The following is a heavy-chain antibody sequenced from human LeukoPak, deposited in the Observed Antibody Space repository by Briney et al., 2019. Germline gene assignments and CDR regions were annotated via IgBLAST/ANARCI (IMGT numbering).Heavy chain of an antibody. Sequence: GGSLRLSCAASGFTFSSYSMNWVRQAPGKGLEWVSSISSSSSYIYYADSVKGRFTISRDNAKNSLYLQMNSLRAEDTAVYYCAKDVSGWDWAFDIWGQGTLVTVSS. D-gene: IGHD1-26*01. V-gene: IGHV3-21*01. CDR2: ISSSSSYI. CDR3: AKDVSGWDWAFDI. J-gene: IGHJ3*02. CDR1: GFTFSSYS.